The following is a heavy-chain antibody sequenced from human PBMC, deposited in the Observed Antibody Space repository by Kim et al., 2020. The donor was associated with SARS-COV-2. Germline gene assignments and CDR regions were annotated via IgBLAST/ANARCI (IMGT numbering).Heavy chain of an antibody. D-gene: IGHD6-19*01. J-gene: IGHJ3*02. CDR3: ARGDVAVAGHDVFEI. V-gene: IGHV5-51*01. CDR2: IYPGDSDT. CDR1: GYSFTSYW. Sequence: GESLKISCKGSGYSFTSYWIGWVRQMPGKGLEWMGIIYPGDSDTRYSPSFQGQVTISADKSISTAYLQWSSLKASDTAMYYCARGDVAVAGHDVFEIWGQGTMVTVSS.